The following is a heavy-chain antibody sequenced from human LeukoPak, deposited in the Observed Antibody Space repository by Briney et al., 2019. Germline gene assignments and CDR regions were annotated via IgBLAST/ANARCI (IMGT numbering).Heavy chain of an antibody. J-gene: IGHJ6*02. D-gene: IGHD2-15*01. V-gene: IGHV1-8*01. CDR2: MNPNSGRT. Sequence: ASVKVSCKASGYSLISYDLNWVRQAAGQGLEWMGWMNPNSGRTGYAQTFQGRVTMTRDTSLNTAYMELSSLKSEDTAIYYCAREGLPYAMDVWGQGTTVTVSS. CDR1: GYSLISYD. CDR3: AREGLPYAMDV.